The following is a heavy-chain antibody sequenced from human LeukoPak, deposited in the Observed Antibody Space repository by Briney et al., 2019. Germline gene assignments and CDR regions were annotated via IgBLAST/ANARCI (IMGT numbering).Heavy chain of an antibody. CDR1: GGSFSGYY. CDR2: INHSGST. D-gene: IGHD3-10*01. Sequence: SETLSLTCAVYGGSFSGYYWSWIRQPPGKWLEWIGEINHSGSTNYNPSLKSRVTISVDTSKNQFSLKLNSVTAADTAVYYCARGRRYYYGSGPFDYWGQGALVTVSS. V-gene: IGHV4-34*01. CDR3: ARGRRYYYGSGPFDY. J-gene: IGHJ4*02.